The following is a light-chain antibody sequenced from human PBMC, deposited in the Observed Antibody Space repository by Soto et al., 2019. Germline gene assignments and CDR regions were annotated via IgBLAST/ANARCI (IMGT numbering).Light chain of an antibody. Sequence: QSVLTQPASVSGSPGQSITISCTGTSSDVGGYNYVSWYQQHPGKAPKLMIYKVSNRPSGVSNRFSGSKSGNTASLTISGPQAEDEADYYCSSYTTSNTYVFGTGTKVTVL. J-gene: IGLJ1*01. CDR2: KVS. CDR1: SSDVGGYNY. V-gene: IGLV2-14*01. CDR3: SSYTTSNTYV.